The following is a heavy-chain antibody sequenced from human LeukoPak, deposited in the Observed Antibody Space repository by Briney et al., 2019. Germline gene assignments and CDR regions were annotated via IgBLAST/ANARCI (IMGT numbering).Heavy chain of an antibody. Sequence: GAPVKVSCKASGYTFTSYGISWGGQAPGQRVEWVGWISAYNGNTNYAQKLQGRVTMTTDTSTSTAYMELRSLRSDDTAVYYCARDGNDFWSGPPDYWGQGTLVTVSS. V-gene: IGHV1-18*01. CDR3: ARDGNDFWSGPPDY. D-gene: IGHD3-3*01. J-gene: IGHJ4*02. CDR1: GYTFTSYG. CDR2: ISAYNGNT.